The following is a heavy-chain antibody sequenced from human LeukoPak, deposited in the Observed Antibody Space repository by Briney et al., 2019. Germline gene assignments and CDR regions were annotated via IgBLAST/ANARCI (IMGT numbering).Heavy chain of an antibody. CDR3: ARGVPAAILHYCYYYMDV. V-gene: IGHV1-18*01. CDR1: GYTFTSYG. Sequence: ASVKASCKASGYTFTSYGISWVRQAPGQGLEWMGWISAYNGNTNYAQKLQGRVTMTTDTSTSTAYMELRSLRSDDTAVYYCARGVPAAILHYCYYYMDVWGKGTTVTVSS. D-gene: IGHD2-2*02. CDR2: ISAYNGNT. J-gene: IGHJ6*03.